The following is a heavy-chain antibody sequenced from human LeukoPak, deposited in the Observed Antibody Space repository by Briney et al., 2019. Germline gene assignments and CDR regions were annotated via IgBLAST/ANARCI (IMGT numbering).Heavy chain of an antibody. D-gene: IGHD1-26*01. CDR3: ARGWELQNWFDP. Sequence: GGSLRLSCAASGFTFSSYAMHWVRQAPGKGLEWVAVISYDGSNKYYADSVKGRFTISRDNSKNTLYLQMNSLRAEDTAVYYCARGWELQNWFDPWGQGTLVTASS. J-gene: IGHJ5*02. CDR2: ISYDGSNK. V-gene: IGHV3-30*04. CDR1: GFTFSSYA.